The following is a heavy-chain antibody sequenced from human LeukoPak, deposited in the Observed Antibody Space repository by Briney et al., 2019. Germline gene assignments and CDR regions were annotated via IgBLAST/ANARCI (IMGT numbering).Heavy chain of an antibody. V-gene: IGHV3-30*03. CDR2: ISYDGSNK. J-gene: IGHJ3*02. CDR3: ARSYSDAFDI. Sequence: GRSLRLSCAASGFTFSSYGMHWVRQAPGKGLEWVAVISYDGSNKYYADSVKGRFTISRDNSKITLYLQMNSLRAEDTAVYYCARSYSDAFDIWGQGTMVTVSS. D-gene: IGHD1-26*01. CDR1: GFTFSSYG.